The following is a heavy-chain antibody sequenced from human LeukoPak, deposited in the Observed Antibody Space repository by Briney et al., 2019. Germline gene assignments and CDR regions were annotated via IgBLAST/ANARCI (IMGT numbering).Heavy chain of an antibody. J-gene: IGHJ6*03. V-gene: IGHV4-34*01. CDR2: INHSGGT. CDR1: GFTFSDYE. D-gene: IGHD3-10*01. CDR3: ARHGSMVPDVNFGPYYYYYMAV. Sequence: GSLRLSCVATGFTFSDYEMSWIRQSPGKGLEWIGEINHSGGTSYNPSLKSRITISVDTSKSQFSLRLSSVTAADTAVYYCARHGSMVPDVNFGPYYYYYMAVWGNGTPVT.